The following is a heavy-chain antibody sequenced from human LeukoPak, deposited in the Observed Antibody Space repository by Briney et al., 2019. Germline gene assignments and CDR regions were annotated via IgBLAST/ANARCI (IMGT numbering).Heavy chain of an antibody. D-gene: IGHD3-10*01. CDR1: GFTFTTYW. CDR3: ARGFEGYPFGWWFDP. CDR2: VSADGSST. Sequence: PGGSLRLSCVVSGFTFTTYWMHWVRQAPGKGLVWVSRVSADGSSTIYADSVKGRFTISRDNGINMVYLQMNSLRAEDTAVYYCARGFEGYPFGWWFDPWGQGTLVTVSS. J-gene: IGHJ5*02. V-gene: IGHV3-74*01.